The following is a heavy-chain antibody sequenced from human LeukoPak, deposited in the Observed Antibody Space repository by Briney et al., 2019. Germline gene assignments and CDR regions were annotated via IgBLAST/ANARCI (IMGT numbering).Heavy chain of an antibody. D-gene: IGHD6-13*01. CDR3: AKDPDGQYTYSWYFTDY. Sequence: GGSLGLSCAASGFTFSNYAMNWVRQAPGKGLEWVSTITGSGVSTYYADSVKGRFTISRDNSKNTLYLQMSSLRAEDTAVYYCAKDPDGQYTYSWYFTDYWGQGTLVTVSS. CDR2: ITGSGVST. V-gene: IGHV3-23*01. CDR1: GFTFSNYA. J-gene: IGHJ4*02.